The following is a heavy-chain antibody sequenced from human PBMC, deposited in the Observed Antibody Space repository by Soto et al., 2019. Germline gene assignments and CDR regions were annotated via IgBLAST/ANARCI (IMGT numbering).Heavy chain of an antibody. CDR2: ISSSGSTI. Sequence: PGGSLRLSCAASGFTFSSYEMNWVRQAPGKGLEWVSYISSSGSTIYYADSVKGRFTISRDNAKNSLYLQMNSLRAEDTAVYYCARDSRSSSGWYPDYWGQGTQVTVSS. CDR1: GFTFSSYE. J-gene: IGHJ4*02. V-gene: IGHV3-48*03. CDR3: ARDSRSSSGWYPDY. D-gene: IGHD6-19*01.